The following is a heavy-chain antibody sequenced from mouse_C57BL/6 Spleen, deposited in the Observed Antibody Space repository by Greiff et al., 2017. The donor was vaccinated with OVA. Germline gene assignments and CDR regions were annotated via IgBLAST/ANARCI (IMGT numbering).Heavy chain of an antibody. Sequence: VQLQQSGAELVKPGASVKLSCTASGFNIKDYYMHWVKQRTEQGLEWIGRIDPEDGETKYAPKFQGKATITADTSSNTAYLQLSSLTSEDTAVYYCASPHYYGSSYYYWYFDVWGTGTTVTVSS. CDR1: GFNIKDYY. D-gene: IGHD1-1*01. J-gene: IGHJ1*03. CDR2: IDPEDGET. V-gene: IGHV14-2*01. CDR3: ASPHYYGSSYYYWYFDV.